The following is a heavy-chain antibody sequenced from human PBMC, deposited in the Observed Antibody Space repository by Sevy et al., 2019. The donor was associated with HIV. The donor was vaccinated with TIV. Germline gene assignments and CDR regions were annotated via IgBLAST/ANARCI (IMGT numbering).Heavy chain of an antibody. D-gene: IGHD3-3*01. CDR3: AKSSIFGVDHDY. CDR1: GYTFTSYG. V-gene: IGHV1-18*01. Sequence: ASVKVSCKASGYTFTSYGISWVRQAPGQGLEWMGWISAYNGNTNYAQKLQGRVTMTTDTSTSTAYMELRSLSSDDTAVYYCAKSSIFGVDHDYWGQGTLVNVSS. J-gene: IGHJ4*02. CDR2: ISAYNGNT.